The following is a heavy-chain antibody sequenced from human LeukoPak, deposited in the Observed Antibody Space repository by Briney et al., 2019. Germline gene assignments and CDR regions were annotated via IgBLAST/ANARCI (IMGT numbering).Heavy chain of an antibody. CDR1: GYTFTDYH. D-gene: IGHD3-16*02. CDR2: IQSDSGDT. Sequence: SSVKVSCKTTGYTFTDYHLHWVRQAPAQGLEWMAWIQSDSGDTNYAQKFQGRVTVTRDKFTRTSYIEVDRLSSDDTAVYYCARDLTGDLYTFFDYWGQGTLVTVSS. V-gene: IGHV1-2*02. CDR3: ARDLTGDLYTFFDY. J-gene: IGHJ4*02.